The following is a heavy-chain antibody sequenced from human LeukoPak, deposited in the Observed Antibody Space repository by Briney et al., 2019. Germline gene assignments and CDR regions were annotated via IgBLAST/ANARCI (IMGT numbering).Heavy chain of an antibody. V-gene: IGHV3-30*18. J-gene: IGHJ2*01. D-gene: IGHD3-10*01. CDR1: GFTFSSYG. CDR2: ISYDGSNK. CDR3: AKDMVWGWYFDL. Sequence: GGSLRLSCAASGFTFSSYGMHWVRQAPGKGLEWVAVISYDGSNKYYADSVKGRFTISRDNSKNSLFLQMNSLRTEDTALYYCAKDMVWGWYFDLWGRGTLVTVSS.